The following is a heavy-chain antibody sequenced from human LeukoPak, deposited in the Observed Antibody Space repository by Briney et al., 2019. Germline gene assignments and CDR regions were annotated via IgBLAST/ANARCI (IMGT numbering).Heavy chain of an antibody. D-gene: IGHD6-19*01. V-gene: IGHV3-49*04. CDR3: TRDAYSTGWNSDY. J-gene: IGHJ4*02. CDR1: GFTSTDYG. CDR2: IRSKASGATI. Sequence: PRGSLRLSXIGSGFTSTDYGMSWVRRAPGKGLEWVGCIRSKASGATIEYAASVKGRFSIARDDSKNIAYLQMNSLKTEDTAVYYCTRDAYSTGWNSDYWGQGTLVTVSS.